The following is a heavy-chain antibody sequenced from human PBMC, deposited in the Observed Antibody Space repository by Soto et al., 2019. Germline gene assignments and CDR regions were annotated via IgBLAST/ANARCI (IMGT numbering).Heavy chain of an antibody. V-gene: IGHV4-59*08. CDR1: GGSISTYF. D-gene: IGHD3-3*01. CDR3: ARSPAITIFGVVNNFDY. Sequence: SETLSLTCTVSGGSISTYFWSLLRQPPGKGLEWIGYISYSGSTSYNPSLESRVTISVDTSKNQFSLKLNSVTAADTAIYYCARSPAITIFGVVNNFDYWGQGTLVTVSS. CDR2: ISYSGST. J-gene: IGHJ4*02.